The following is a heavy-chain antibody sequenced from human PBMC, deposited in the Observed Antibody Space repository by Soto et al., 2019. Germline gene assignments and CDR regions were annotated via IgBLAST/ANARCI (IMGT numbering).Heavy chain of an antibody. CDR1: GFTFSTYS. J-gene: IGHJ4*02. Sequence: EVQLVESGGGLVKPGGSLRLSCAASGFTFSTYSMNWVRQAPGKGLEWVSSISASSNSIYYADSVKGRFTISRDNAQNSRDLQINRLRAEDTAVYYCAREGDGSGGGYFDYWGQGTLVAVSS. D-gene: IGHD3-10*01. CDR3: AREGDGSGGGYFDY. CDR2: ISASSNSI. V-gene: IGHV3-21*01.